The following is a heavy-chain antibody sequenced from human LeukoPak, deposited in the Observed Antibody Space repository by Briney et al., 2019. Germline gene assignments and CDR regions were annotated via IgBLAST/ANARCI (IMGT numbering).Heavy chain of an antibody. V-gene: IGHV4-34*01. CDR1: GGSFSGYY. CDR2: INHSGST. J-gene: IGHJ5*02. Sequence: KPSETLSLTCAVYGGSFSGYYWSWIRQPPGKGLEWIGEINHSGSTNYNPSLKSRVTISVDTSKNQFSLKLSSVTAADTAVYYCARLYYDSSRHPNWFDPWGQGTLVTVSS. CDR3: ARLYYDSSRHPNWFDP. D-gene: IGHD3-22*01.